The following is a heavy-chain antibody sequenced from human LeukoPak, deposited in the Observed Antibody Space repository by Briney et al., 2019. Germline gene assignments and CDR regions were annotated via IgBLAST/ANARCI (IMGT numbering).Heavy chain of an antibody. J-gene: IGHJ6*04. CDR3: ARAGFYCSSTSCYGPYYYYGMDV. D-gene: IGHD2-2*01. CDR2: INHSGST. V-gene: IGHV4-34*01. Sequence: SETLSLTCAVYGGSFSGYYWSWIRQPPGKGLEWIGEINHSGSTNYNPSPKSRVTISVDTSKNQFSLNLSSLTAADTAVYYCARAGFYCSSTSCYGPYYYYGMDVWGKGTTVTVSS. CDR1: GGSFSGYY.